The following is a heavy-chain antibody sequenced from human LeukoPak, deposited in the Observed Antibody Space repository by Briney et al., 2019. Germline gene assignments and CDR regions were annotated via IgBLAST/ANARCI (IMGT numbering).Heavy chain of an antibody. CDR2: IHYSGSS. Sequence: SETLSLTCTVSGGSISSSTYYWSWVRQPPGKGPEWIGYIHYSGSSNYNPSLKSRVTISVDTSKNQFSLKLASVTAADTAVYYCARAGFYASWNLYYYYYYMDVWGTGTTVTVSS. CDR1: GGSISSSTYY. CDR3: ARAGFYASWNLYYYYYYMDV. J-gene: IGHJ6*03. D-gene: IGHD2/OR15-2a*01. V-gene: IGHV4-61*01.